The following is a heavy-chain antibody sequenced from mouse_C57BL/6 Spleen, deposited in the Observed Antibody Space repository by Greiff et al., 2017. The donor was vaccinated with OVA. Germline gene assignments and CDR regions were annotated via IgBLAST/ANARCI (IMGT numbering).Heavy chain of an antibody. CDR2: IDPSDSYT. V-gene: IGHV1-59*01. D-gene: IGHD1-1*01. CDR3: ARHGSRNAMDY. Sequence: VQLQQPGAELVRPGTSVKLSCKASGYTFTSYWMHWVKQRPGQGLEWIGVIDPSDSYTNYNQKFKGKATLTVDTSSSTAYMQLSSLTSEDSAVYYCARHGSRNAMDYWGQGTSVTVSS. CDR1: GYTFTSYW. J-gene: IGHJ4*01.